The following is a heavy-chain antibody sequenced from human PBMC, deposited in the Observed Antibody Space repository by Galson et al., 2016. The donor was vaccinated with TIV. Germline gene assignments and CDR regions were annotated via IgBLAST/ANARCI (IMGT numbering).Heavy chain of an antibody. CDR3: ARGVIEGVDY. Sequence: SVKVSCKASGGTFSSYAISWVRQAPGQGLEWIGWMSPNSGYTFYAENFLGRVTMTMDPSISTVYMELSSLRSDDTAVYYCARGVIEGVDYWGQGTLVPVSS. J-gene: IGHJ4*02. CDR1: GGTFSSYA. D-gene: IGHD2/OR15-2a*01. V-gene: IGHV1-8*02. CDR2: MSPNSGYT.